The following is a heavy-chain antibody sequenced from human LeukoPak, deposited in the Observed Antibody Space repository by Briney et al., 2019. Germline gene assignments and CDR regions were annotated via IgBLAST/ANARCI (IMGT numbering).Heavy chain of an antibody. Sequence: PSETLSLTCTASGASFNSDDQYWNWIRQSPGKGLEWIGSIHPSGMLYNNPSLESRVTMSRDTSKNQFSLNLNSVTAADTAAYFCSRGLDSRKLGYWGQGILVTVSS. J-gene: IGHJ4*02. D-gene: IGHD3-22*01. CDR3: SRGLDSRKLGY. CDR2: IHPSGML. CDR1: GASFNSDDQY. V-gene: IGHV4-31*03.